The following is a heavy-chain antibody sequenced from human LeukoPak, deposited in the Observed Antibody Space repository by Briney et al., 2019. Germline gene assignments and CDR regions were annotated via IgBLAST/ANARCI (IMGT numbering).Heavy chain of an antibody. V-gene: IGHV1-8*01. D-gene: IGHD4-11*01. CDR1: GYTVTNFD. CDR2: MNPNSGNT. J-gene: IGHJ5*02. Sequence: GASVKVSCKASGYTVTNFDINWVRQATGQGLEWMGWMNPNSGNTGYAQKFQGRVTMTEDTSTDTAYMELSSLRSEDTAVYYCAKDPETTVTRVWWFDPWGQGTLVTVSS. CDR3: AKDPETTVTRVWWFDP.